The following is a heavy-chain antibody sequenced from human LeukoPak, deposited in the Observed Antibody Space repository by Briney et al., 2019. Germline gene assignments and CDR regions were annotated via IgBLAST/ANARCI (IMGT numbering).Heavy chain of an antibody. Sequence: PGGSLRLSCSTSGFTFSNNWMTWVRQAPGKGLEWVANTNQDGSKKYYVDSVKGRFTISRDNAKNSLYLQMNSLRAEDTAVYYCAREPDAGITGTTRDAFDIWGQGTMVTVSS. CDR2: TNQDGSKK. J-gene: IGHJ3*02. CDR3: AREPDAGITGTTRDAFDI. D-gene: IGHD1-20*01. CDR1: GFTFSNNW. V-gene: IGHV3-7*01.